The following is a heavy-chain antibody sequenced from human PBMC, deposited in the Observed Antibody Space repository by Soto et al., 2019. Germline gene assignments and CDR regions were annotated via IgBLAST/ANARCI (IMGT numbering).Heavy chain of an antibody. CDR2: ISGSGAST. CDR3: AKILYSSAWSFYYYMDV. D-gene: IGHD6-13*01. Sequence: GGSLRLSCAASGFTFSNYAMSWVRQAPGKGLEWVSAISGSGASTYYADSVKGRFTISRDNSKNTLYLQMSSLRAEDTAIFYCAKILYSSAWSFYYYMDVWGKGTTVTVSS. CDR1: GFTFSNYA. J-gene: IGHJ6*03. V-gene: IGHV3-23*01.